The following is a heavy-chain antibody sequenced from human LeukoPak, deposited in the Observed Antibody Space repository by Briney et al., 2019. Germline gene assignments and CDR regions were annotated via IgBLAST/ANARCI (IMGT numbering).Heavy chain of an antibody. V-gene: IGHV4-59*08. CDR3: ARQSRGVAVPGLDY. J-gene: IGHJ4*02. CDR2: IYYNGST. CDR1: GGSISSYY. D-gene: IGHD6-19*01. Sequence: SETLSLTCTVAGGSISSYYWSWIRQPPGKGLEWIGYIYYNGSTNYNPSLKSRVTISVDMSKNQFSLKLSSLTAADTAVYYCARQSRGVAVPGLDYWGQGTLVTVSS.